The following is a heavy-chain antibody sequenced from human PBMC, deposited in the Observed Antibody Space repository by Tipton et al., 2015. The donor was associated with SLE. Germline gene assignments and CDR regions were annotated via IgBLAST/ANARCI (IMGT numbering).Heavy chain of an antibody. D-gene: IGHD2-15*01. CDR3: TARTSSGPRLFDY. V-gene: IGHV3-73*01. Sequence: SLRLSCVASESTFNGSALPWVRQASGKGLEWVGRIRSRNSNYETTFAASVNGRFTISRDDSKNTAYLQMTSLKIEDSAVYYCTARTSSGPRLFDYWGQGTLVTVSS. J-gene: IGHJ4*02. CDR2: IRSRNSNYET. CDR1: ESTFNGSA.